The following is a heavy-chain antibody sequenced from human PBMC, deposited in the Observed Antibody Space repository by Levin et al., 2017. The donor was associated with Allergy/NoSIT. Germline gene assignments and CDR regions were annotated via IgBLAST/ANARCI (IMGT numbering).Heavy chain of an antibody. CDR2: ISGSGGST. Sequence: LSLTCAASGFTFSSYAMSWVRQAPGKGLEWVSGISGSGGSTYYADSVKGRFTISRDNSKNTLYLQMNSLRAEDTAVYYCAKGTRGYSSGWYGLDYWGQGTLVTVSS. J-gene: IGHJ4*02. V-gene: IGHV3-23*01. CDR3: AKGTRGYSSGWYGLDY. D-gene: IGHD6-19*01. CDR1: GFTFSSYA.